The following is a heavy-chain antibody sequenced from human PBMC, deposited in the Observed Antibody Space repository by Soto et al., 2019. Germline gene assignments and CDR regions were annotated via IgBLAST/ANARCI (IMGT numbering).Heavy chain of an antibody. D-gene: IGHD3-9*01. Sequence: SETLSLTCTVSGGSINSGGYYWGWIRQHPGKGLEWIGYIYYSGSTYYNPSLKSRVTISVDTSKNQFSLKLSSVTAADTAVYYCARDLTSYGVDVWGQGTTVTVSS. CDR1: GGSINSGGYY. J-gene: IGHJ6*02. CDR2: IYYSGST. CDR3: ARDLTSYGVDV. V-gene: IGHV4-31*03.